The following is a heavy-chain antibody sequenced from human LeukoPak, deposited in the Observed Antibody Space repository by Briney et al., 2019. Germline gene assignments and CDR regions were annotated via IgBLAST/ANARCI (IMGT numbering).Heavy chain of an antibody. Sequence: PGGSLRLSCAASGFTFSSYSMNWVHQAPGKGLEWVSSISSSSSYIYYADSVKGRFTISRDNAKNSLYLQMNSLRAEDTAVYYCARESMVRGVIIIGHSDYWGQGTLVTVSS. V-gene: IGHV3-21*01. J-gene: IGHJ4*02. CDR3: ARESMVRGVIIIGHSDY. CDR1: GFTFSSYS. CDR2: ISSSSSYI. D-gene: IGHD3-10*01.